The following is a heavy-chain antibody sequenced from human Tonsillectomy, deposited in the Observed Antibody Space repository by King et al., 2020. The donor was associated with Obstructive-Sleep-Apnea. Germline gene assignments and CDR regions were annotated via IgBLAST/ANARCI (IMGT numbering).Heavy chain of an antibody. CDR3: AREDGSYYYYYGMDV. CDR1: GFTFSSYS. D-gene: IGHD1-26*01. CDR2: ISTSSSTI. V-gene: IGHV3-48*04. Sequence: VQLVESGGGLVQPGGSLRLSCAASGFTFSSYSMNWVRQAPGKGLEWVSYISTSSSTIYYADSLKGRFTISRDNAKNSLYLQMNSLRAEDTAVYYCAREDGSYYYYYGMDVWGQGTTVTVSS. J-gene: IGHJ6*02.